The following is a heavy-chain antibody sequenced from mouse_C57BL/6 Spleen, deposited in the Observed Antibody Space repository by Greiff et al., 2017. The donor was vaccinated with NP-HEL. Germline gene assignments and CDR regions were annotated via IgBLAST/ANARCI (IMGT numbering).Heavy chain of an antibody. D-gene: IGHD1-1*01. CDR3: ARGYGSSFYFDY. CDR2: IDPSDSET. V-gene: IGHV1-52*01. Sequence: QVQLQQPGAELVRPGSSVKLSCKASGYTFTSYWMHWVKQRPIQGLEWIGNIDPSDSETHYTQKFKDKATLTVDKSSSTAYMQLSSLTAEDSAVYYCARGYGSSFYFDYWGQGTTLTVSS. CDR1: GYTFTSYW. J-gene: IGHJ2*01.